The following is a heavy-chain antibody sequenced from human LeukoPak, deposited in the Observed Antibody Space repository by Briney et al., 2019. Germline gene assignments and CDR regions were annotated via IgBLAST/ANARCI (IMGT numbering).Heavy chain of an antibody. CDR2: IYYSGNT. CDR3: ARGSGYVRGDFDY. J-gene: IGHJ4*02. V-gene: IGHV4-30-4*01. D-gene: IGHD5-12*01. Sequence: SQTLSLTCTVSGGSISSDDSYWSWIRQAPGKGLEWIGYIYYSGNTHYNPSLKSRVTMPVDTSTNQFSLRLSSVTAADTAVYYCARGSGYVRGDFDYWGQGTLVTVSS. CDR1: GGSISSDDSY.